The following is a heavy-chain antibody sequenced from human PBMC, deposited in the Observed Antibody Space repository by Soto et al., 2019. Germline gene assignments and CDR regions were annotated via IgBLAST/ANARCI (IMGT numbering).Heavy chain of an antibody. CDR3: AKEGGNHYYYYAMDV. J-gene: IGHJ6*02. CDR1: GDSFSSNSAA. D-gene: IGHD1-26*01. V-gene: IGHV6-1*01. CDR2: TFYRSKWYN. Sequence: SQTLSLTCAISGDSFSSNSAAWSWIRQSPSRGLEWLGRTFYRSKWYNDYAVSVKGRITINPDTSKNLFSLQLNSVTPEDTAVYYCAKEGGNHYYYYAMDVWGQVTTVTVSS.